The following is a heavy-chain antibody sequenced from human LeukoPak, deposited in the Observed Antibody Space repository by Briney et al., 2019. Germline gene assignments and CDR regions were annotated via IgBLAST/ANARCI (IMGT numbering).Heavy chain of an antibody. CDR2: INYSGST. D-gene: IGHD4-17*01. Sequence: SETLSLTCTVSSGSTSSYYWSWVRQPPGKGLEWIGYINYSGSTYNPSLESRVTMSVDTSKNQFSLKLSSVTAADTAVYYCARVVYGDYAGDIYNWFDPWGQGTQVTVSS. V-gene: IGHV4-59*01. CDR1: SGSTSSYY. CDR3: ARVVYGDYAGDIYNWFDP. J-gene: IGHJ5*02.